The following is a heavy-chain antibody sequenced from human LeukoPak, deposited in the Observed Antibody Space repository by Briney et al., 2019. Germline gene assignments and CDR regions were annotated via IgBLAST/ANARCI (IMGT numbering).Heavy chain of an antibody. J-gene: IGHJ4*02. CDR1: GVSVSSGGYY. CDR3: ARGSNYFDY. D-gene: IGHD6-6*01. Sequence: PSETLSLTCTVSGVSVSSGGYYWSWIRQPPGKGLEWIGYVFDSGRTNYNPSLRSRVTISVDTSKNQFSLKLTSVTAADTAVYYCARGSNYFDYWGQGTLVTVSS. V-gene: IGHV4-61*08. CDR2: VFDSGRT.